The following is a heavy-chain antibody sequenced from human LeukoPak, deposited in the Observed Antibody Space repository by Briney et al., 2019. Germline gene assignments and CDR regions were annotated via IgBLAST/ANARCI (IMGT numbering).Heavy chain of an antibody. D-gene: IGHD1-1*01. V-gene: IGHV3-48*01. CDR3: ARDHNYAFDN. CDR2: IGIDSGNT. J-gene: IGHJ4*02. Sequence: GGSLRLSCTASGFPFIEYSMNWVRQVPGRGLEWISYIGIDSGNTKYADSVRGRFTISADKAKNSLYLQMNSLRLDDTAVYYCARDHNYAFDNWGQGTLVYVAS. CDR1: GFPFIEYS.